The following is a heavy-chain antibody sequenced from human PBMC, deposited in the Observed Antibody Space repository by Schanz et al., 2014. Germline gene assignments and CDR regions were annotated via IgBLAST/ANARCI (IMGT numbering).Heavy chain of an antibody. CDR1: GFTLSNSD. D-gene: IGHD6-13*01. Sequence: EVQLLDSGGGLVQPGGSLRLSCAASGFTLSNSDMHWVRQGTGKGLEWVSTIGYLGDTYYPDSVKGRFTVSRDSGQNSLYLQMNSLRAGDTAVYFCAREQIMAAAGLVDYWGHGTLVTVSS. J-gene: IGHJ4*01. V-gene: IGHV3-13*01. CDR2: IGYLGDT. CDR3: AREQIMAAAGLVDY.